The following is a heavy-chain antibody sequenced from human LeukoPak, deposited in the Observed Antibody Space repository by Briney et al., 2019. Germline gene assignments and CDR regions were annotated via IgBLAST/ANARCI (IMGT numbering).Heavy chain of an antibody. CDR1: GYSFTSYW. CDR3: ARRITIFGVVNSGFDY. Sequence: AGESLKISCKGSGYSFTSYWIGWVRQMPGKGLEWVGIIYPGDSDTRYSPSFQGQVTISADKSISTAYLQWSSLKASDTAMYYCARRITIFGVVNSGFDYWGQGTLVTVSS. CDR2: IYPGDSDT. D-gene: IGHD3-3*01. J-gene: IGHJ4*02. V-gene: IGHV5-51*01.